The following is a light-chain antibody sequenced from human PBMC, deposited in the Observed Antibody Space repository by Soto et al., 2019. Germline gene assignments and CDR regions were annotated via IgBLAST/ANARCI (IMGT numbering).Light chain of an antibody. CDR3: QQYNSYPYT. Sequence: DIPMTQSPSTLSASVGDRVTITCRASQSISGWFAWYQQKPGKAPKLLMSDDSSLESGVPSRFSGRGSGTEFTLTISSLQPDDFATYYCQQYNSYPYTFGQGTKLEIK. V-gene: IGKV1-5*01. CDR1: QSISGW. CDR2: DDS. J-gene: IGKJ2*01.